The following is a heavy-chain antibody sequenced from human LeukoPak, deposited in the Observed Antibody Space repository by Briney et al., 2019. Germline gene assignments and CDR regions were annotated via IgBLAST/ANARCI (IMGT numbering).Heavy chain of an antibody. D-gene: IGHD6-13*01. CDR1: GFTFSSYS. V-gene: IGHV3-21*01. Sequence: GALRLSCAASGFTFSSYSINWVRQAPGKGLEWVSSISSSSSYIYYADSVKGRFTISRDNAKNSLYLQMNSLRAEDTDVYYCARSVYAFSIAAAVNWFDPWGQGTLVTVSS. J-gene: IGHJ5*02. CDR3: ARSVYAFSIAAAVNWFDP. CDR2: ISSSSSYI.